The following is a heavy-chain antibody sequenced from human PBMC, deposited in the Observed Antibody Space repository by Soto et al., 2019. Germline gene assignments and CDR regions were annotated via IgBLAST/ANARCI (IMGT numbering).Heavy chain of an antibody. Sequence: PSQTLSLTCAITGDSVSINSAGWSWVRQSPSRGLEWLGRTYYRSQWYNDYAVSVKGRININPDTSKNQFSLHLNSVTPEDTAVYYCARQEAVDGKPLDFWGQGTLVTVSS. V-gene: IGHV6-1*01. CDR2: TYYRSQWYN. D-gene: IGHD6-19*01. CDR1: GDSVSINSAG. J-gene: IGHJ4*02. CDR3: ARQEAVDGKPLDF.